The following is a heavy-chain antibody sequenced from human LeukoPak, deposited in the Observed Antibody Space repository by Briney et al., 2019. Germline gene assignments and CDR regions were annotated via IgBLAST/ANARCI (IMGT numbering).Heavy chain of an antibody. CDR1: GGSISSSSYY. Sequence: PSETLSLTCTVSGGSISSSSYYWGWIRQPAGKGLEWIGRLSTSRKTDYNPSLKSRLTMSVDTSKNQFSLTLTSVTAADTAVYYCARDPLYWGGGAFDIWGQGTMVTVSS. CDR2: LSTSRKT. V-gene: IGHV4-61*02. CDR3: ARDPLYWGGGAFDI. J-gene: IGHJ3*02. D-gene: IGHD7-27*01.